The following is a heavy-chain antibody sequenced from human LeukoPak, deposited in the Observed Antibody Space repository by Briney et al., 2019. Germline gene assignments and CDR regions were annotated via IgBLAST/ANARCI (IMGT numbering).Heavy chain of an antibody. CDR3: ARNYRGYGESDY. CDR2: INHSGST. J-gene: IGHJ4*02. CDR1: GGSFSGYY. D-gene: IGHD5-12*01. V-gene: IGHV4-34*01. Sequence: SETLSLTCAVYGGSFSGYYWSWIRQPPGKGLEWIGEINHSGSTNYNPSLKSRVTISVDTSKNQFSLKLSSVTAADTAVYYCARNYRGYGESDYWARESWSPSPQ.